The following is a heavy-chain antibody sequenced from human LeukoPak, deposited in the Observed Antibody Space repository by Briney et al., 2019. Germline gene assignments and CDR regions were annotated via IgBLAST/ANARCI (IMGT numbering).Heavy chain of an antibody. CDR3: ARDSYGRPVQN. V-gene: IGHV4-38-2*02. D-gene: IGHD3-16*01. CDR1: GYSISSGYY. Sequence: SETLSLTCTVSGYSISSGYYWGWIRQPPGKGLEWIGSIYHSGSTYYNPSLKSRVTISVDTSKNQFSLKLSSVTAADTAVYYCARDSYGRPVQNWGQGTLVIVSS. J-gene: IGHJ1*01. CDR2: IYHSGST.